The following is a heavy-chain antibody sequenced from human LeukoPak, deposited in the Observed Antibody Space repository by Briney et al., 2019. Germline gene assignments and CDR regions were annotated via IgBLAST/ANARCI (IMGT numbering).Heavy chain of an antibody. J-gene: IGHJ4*02. D-gene: IGHD3-3*01. Sequence: SETLSLTCAVYGGSSSGYYWSWIRQPPGKGLEWIGEINHSGSTNYNPSLKSRVTISVDTSKNQFSLKLSSVTAADTAVYYCARRSGPFGVVIKRSSHGPIGYWGQGTLVTVSS. V-gene: IGHV4-34*01. CDR2: INHSGST. CDR1: GGSSSGYY. CDR3: ARRSGPFGVVIKRSSHGPIGY.